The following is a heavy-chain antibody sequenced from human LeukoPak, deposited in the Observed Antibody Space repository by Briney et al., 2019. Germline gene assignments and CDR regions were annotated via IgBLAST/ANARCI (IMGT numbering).Heavy chain of an antibody. CDR2: FDPEDGET. CDR1: GYTLTELS. D-gene: IGHD3-16*02. CDR3: ATRRGDYVWGSYRQYWYFDL. J-gene: IGHJ2*01. Sequence: GGSVKVSCKVSGYTLTELSMHWVRQAPGKGLEWTGGFDPEDGETIYAQKFQGRVTMTEDTSTDTAYMELSSLRSEDTAVYYCATRRGDYVWGSYRQYWYFDLWGRGTLVTVSS. V-gene: IGHV1-24*01.